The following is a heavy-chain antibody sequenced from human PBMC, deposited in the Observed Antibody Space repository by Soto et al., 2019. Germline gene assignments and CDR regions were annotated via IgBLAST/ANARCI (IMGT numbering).Heavy chain of an antibody. V-gene: IGHV3-30-3*01. D-gene: IGHD3-9*01. CDR3: ARNVFDDILTGDPDY. CDR1: GFTFSSYA. Sequence: QVQLVESGGGVVQPGRSLRLSCAASGFTFSSYAMHWVRQAPGKGLEWVAVISYDGSNKYYADSVKGRFTISRDNSKNTLYLQMTSLRAEDTAVYYCARNVFDDILTGDPDYWGQGTLVTVSS. J-gene: IGHJ4*02. CDR2: ISYDGSNK.